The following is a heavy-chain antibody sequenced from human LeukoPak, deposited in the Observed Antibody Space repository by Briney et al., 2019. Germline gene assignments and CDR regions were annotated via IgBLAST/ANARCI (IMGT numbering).Heavy chain of an antibody. CDR1: GGSFSGYY. V-gene: IGHV4-34*01. Sequence: SETLSLTCAVYGGSFSGYYWSWIRQPPGKGLEWIGEINHSGSTNYNPSLKSRVTISVDTSKNQFSLKLSSVTGADTAVYYCARGLPYIVVVPAASNWFDPWGQGTLVTVSS. CDR2: INHSGST. CDR3: ARGLPYIVVVPAASNWFDP. J-gene: IGHJ5*02. D-gene: IGHD2-2*01.